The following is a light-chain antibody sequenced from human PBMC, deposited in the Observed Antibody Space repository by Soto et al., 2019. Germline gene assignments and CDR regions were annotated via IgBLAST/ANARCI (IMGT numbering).Light chain of an antibody. V-gene: IGLV2-8*01. CDR2: EVS. J-gene: IGLJ1*01. Sequence: QSVLTQPPSASGSPGQSVTISCTGTSIDVGGYNYVSWYQQHPGKAPKLMIFEVSKRPSGVPYRFSGSKSGDTASLTVSGLQAEDEADYYCSSYAGSNNYVFGAGTKVTVL. CDR3: SSYAGSNNYV. CDR1: SIDVGGYNY.